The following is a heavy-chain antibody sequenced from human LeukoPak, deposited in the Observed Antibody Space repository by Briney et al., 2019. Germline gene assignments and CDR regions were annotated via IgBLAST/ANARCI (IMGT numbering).Heavy chain of an antibody. D-gene: IGHD6-13*01. Sequence: GGSLRLSCAASGFTFSDYYMSWIRQAPGKGLEWVSYSSGSSIYYADFVKGGFTISRDNAKNSLYLQVNSLRAEGTAVYYCAREGSSNWYVDYWGQGTLVTVSS. CDR3: AREGSSNWYVDY. J-gene: IGHJ4*02. V-gene: IGHV3-11*01. CDR2: SSGSSI. CDR1: GFTFSDYY.